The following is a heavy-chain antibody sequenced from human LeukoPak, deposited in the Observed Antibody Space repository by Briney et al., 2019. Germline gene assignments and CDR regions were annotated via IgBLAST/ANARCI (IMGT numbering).Heavy chain of an antibody. CDR3: TRDPPRRCSGVTCYPY. V-gene: IGHV1-2*02. Sequence: ATVKVTCKASGYIFTAYYIHWVRQAPGQGLEWMGWINLNSGGTTFAQTFQDRVTMTRDTSISTVYMELSSLRSDDTAVYYCTRDPPRRCSGVTCYPYWGQGTLVTVSS. J-gene: IGHJ4*02. CDR1: GYIFTAYY. CDR2: INLNSGGT. D-gene: IGHD2-15*01.